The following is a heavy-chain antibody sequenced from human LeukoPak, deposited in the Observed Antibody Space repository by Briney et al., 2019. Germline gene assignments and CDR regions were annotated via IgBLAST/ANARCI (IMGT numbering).Heavy chain of an antibody. CDR3: ANWGGITMIVVDSAFDI. CDR2: ISYDGSNK. V-gene: IGHV3-30*04. CDR1: GFTFSSYA. D-gene: IGHD3-22*01. Sequence: GGSLRLSCAASGFTFSSYAMHWVRQAPGKGLEWVAVISYDGSNKYYADSVKGRFTISRDNSKNTLYLQMDSLRAEDTAVYYCANWGGITMIVVDSAFDIWGQGTMVTVSS. J-gene: IGHJ3*02.